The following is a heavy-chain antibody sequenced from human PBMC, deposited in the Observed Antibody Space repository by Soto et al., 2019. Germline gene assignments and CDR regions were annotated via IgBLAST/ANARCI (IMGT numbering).Heavy chain of an antibody. D-gene: IGHD1-26*01. CDR3: ARKGATKTKPTTRWFDP. J-gene: IGHJ5*02. Sequence: SETLSLTCAFYGGSFSGYYWSWIRQPPGKGLEWIGEINHSGSTNYNPSLKSRVTISVDTSKNQFSLKLSSVTAADTAVYYCARKGATKTKPTTRWFDPWGQGTLVTVSS. CDR1: GGSFSGYY. V-gene: IGHV4-34*01. CDR2: INHSGST.